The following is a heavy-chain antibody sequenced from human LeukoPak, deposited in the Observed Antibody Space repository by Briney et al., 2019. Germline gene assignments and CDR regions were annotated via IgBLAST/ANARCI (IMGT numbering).Heavy chain of an antibody. J-gene: IGHJ4*02. CDR1: GFTFSGYT. Sequence: GGSLRLSCAASGFTFSGYTMNWVRQAPGKGLDWVSSITSSTSVIYYADSVKGRFTISRDNAKNSLYLQMNSLTAEDTAVYYCARVYYDSSGYYYGYFDYWGQGTLATVSS. CDR2: ITSSTSVI. CDR3: ARVYYDSSGYYYGYFDY. V-gene: IGHV3-21*01. D-gene: IGHD3-22*01.